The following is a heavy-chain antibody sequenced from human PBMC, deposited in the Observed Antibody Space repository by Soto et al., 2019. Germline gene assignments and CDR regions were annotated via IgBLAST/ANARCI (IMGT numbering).Heavy chain of an antibody. V-gene: IGHV3-30-3*01. J-gene: IGHJ6*02. D-gene: IGHD6-13*01. Sequence: GGSLRLSCAASGFTFSSYAMHWVRQAPGKGLEWVAVISDDGSNKYYADSVKGRFTISRDNSKNTLYLQMNSLRAEDTAVCYCARDRGSWFSYGMDVWGQGTTVTVSS. CDR2: ISDDGSNK. CDR3: ARDRGSWFSYGMDV. CDR1: GFTFSSYA.